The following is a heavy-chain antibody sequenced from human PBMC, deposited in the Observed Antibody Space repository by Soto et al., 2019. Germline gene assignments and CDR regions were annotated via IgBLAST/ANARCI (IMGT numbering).Heavy chain of an antibody. CDR1: GDSISSYS. D-gene: IGHD2-2*03. CDR2: IHYNGNT. V-gene: IGHV4-59*01. J-gene: IGHJ4*02. Sequence: SETLSLTCTVSGDSISSYSWIWIRQPPGKGLEWIGNIHYNGNTKYSPSLKSRVTMSVDTSKNHFSLKLISVTTADTAVYFCARGGNLGRWIQPLDSWGQGTLVTVSS. CDR3: ARGGNLGRWIQPLDS.